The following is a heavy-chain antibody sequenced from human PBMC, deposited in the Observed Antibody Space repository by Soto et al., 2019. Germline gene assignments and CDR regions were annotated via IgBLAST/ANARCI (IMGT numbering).Heavy chain of an antibody. Sequence: SETLSLTCTVSGGSISSGGYYWSWIRQHPGKGLEWIGYIYYSGSTYYNPSLKSRVTISVDTSKNQFSLKLSSVTAADTAVYYCATFMYSSSWYPDVYFDYWGQGTLVTVSS. J-gene: IGHJ4*02. CDR2: IYYSGST. CDR3: ATFMYSSSWYPDVYFDY. D-gene: IGHD6-13*01. CDR1: GGSISSGGYY. V-gene: IGHV4-31*03.